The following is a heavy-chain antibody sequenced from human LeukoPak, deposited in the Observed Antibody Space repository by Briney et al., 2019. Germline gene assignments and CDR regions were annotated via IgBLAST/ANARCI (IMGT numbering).Heavy chain of an antibody. CDR3: ARVYYYYYMDV. J-gene: IGHJ6*03. CDR2: ISSDGTNT. Sequence: GGSLRLSCAASGFTFSTYWMLWVRQAPGTGLVWVSRISSDGTNTYYADSVKGRFSIGRDNAKNTLYLQMNSLRAEDTAVYYCARVYYYYYMDVWGKGTTVAVSS. V-gene: IGHV3-74*01. CDR1: GFTFSTYW.